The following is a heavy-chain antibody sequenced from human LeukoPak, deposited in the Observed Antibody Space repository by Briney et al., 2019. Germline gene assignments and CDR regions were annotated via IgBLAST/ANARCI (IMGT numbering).Heavy chain of an antibody. Sequence: PSETLSLTCTVSGGSISSYYWSWIRQPAGKGLEWIGRIYTSGSTNYNPSLKSRVTMSVDTSKNQFSLKLSSVTAADTAVYYCARGDILTGYYKYNWFDPWGQGTLVTVSS. CDR2: IYTSGST. CDR1: GGSISSYY. CDR3: ARGDILTGYYKYNWFDP. D-gene: IGHD3-9*01. J-gene: IGHJ5*02. V-gene: IGHV4-4*07.